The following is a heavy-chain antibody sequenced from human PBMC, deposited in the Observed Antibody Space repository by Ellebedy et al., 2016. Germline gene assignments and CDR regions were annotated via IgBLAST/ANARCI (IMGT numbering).Heavy chain of an antibody. J-gene: IGHJ4*02. CDR2: ISWNSDRI. D-gene: IGHD3-22*01. Sequence: GGSLRLXXAASGFTFNDYAMHWVRQVPGKGLEWVSGISWNSDRIGYADSVKGRFTISRDNAKNSLYLQMNSLRAEDTALYYCAKDFYSYYDSSGYFDYWGQGTLVTVSS. CDR3: AKDFYSYYDSSGYFDY. CDR1: GFTFNDYA. V-gene: IGHV3-9*01.